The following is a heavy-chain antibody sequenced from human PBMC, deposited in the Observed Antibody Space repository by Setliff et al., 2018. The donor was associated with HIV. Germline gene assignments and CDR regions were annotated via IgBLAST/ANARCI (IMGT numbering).Heavy chain of an antibody. CDR1: NGSFSAYY. J-gene: IGHJ6*03. CDR3: SQAYGSGSYYGYYYYYYYMAV. V-gene: IGHV4-39*01. Sequence: PSETLSLTCAVYNGSFSAYYWGWIRQPPGKGLEWIGSIYYSGSTYYNPSLKSRVTISVDTSKNQFSLKLSFVTAADTAVYYCSQAYGSGSYYGYYYYYYYMAVWGRGTMVTVSS. CDR2: IYYSGST. D-gene: IGHD3-10*01.